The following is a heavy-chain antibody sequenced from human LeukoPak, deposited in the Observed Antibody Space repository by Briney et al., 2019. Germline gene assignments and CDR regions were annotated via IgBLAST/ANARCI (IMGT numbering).Heavy chain of an antibody. J-gene: IGHJ4*02. Sequence: SCKASGYTFTGHYMHWVRQAPGKGLEWVAVIWYDGSNKYYADSVKGRFTISRDNSKNTLYLQMNSLRAEDTAVYYCARDFSGAVAGTTNFDYWGQGTPVTVSS. D-gene: IGHD6-19*01. CDR3: ARDFSGAVAGTTNFDY. V-gene: IGHV3-33*01. CDR2: IWYDGSNK. CDR1: GYTFTGHY.